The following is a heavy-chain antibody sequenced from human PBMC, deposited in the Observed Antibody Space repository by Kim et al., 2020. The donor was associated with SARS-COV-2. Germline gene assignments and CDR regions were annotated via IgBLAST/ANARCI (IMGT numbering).Heavy chain of an antibody. CDR3: ARDPNNCSSTSCFIDYDFWSGYPVYYYYGMDV. D-gene: IGHD3-3*01. V-gene: IGHV1-3*01. Sequence: ASVKVSCKASGYTFTSYAMHWVRQAPGQRLEWMGWINAGNGNTKYSQKFQGRVTITRDTSASTAYMELSSLRSEDTAVYYCARDPNNCSSTSCFIDYDFWSGYPVYYYYGMDVWGQGTTVTVSS. CDR2: INAGNGNT. CDR1: GYTFTSYA. J-gene: IGHJ6*02.